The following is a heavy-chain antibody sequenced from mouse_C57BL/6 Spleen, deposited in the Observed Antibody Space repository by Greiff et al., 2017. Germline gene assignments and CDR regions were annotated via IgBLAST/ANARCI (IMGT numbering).Heavy chain of an antibody. CDR2: IYPGAGDT. V-gene: IGHV1-80*01. Sequence: VQLQQSGAELVKPGASVKISCKASGYAFSSYWMTWVKQRPGKGLEWIGQIYPGAGDTNYNGKFKGKDTLTADKSASTAYMQLSSLTSEDSAVYFCATKTLGRDYSMDYWGQGTSVTVSS. CDR3: ATKTLGRDYSMDY. J-gene: IGHJ4*01. CDR1: GYAFSSYW. D-gene: IGHD4-1*01.